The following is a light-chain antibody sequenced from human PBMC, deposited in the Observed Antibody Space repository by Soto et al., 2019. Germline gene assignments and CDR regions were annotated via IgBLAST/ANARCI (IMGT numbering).Light chain of an antibody. Sequence: IHMTQSPSTLPASVGDVVTISCLASQSTSSWLAWYQQKPGKAPQLLIYDASSLESGVPSRFSGSGSGTDFTLTISSLQPDDFATYYCQQYHSYPGTFGQGTKVDIK. CDR3: QQYHSYPGT. CDR2: DAS. J-gene: IGKJ1*01. V-gene: IGKV1-5*01. CDR1: QSTSSW.